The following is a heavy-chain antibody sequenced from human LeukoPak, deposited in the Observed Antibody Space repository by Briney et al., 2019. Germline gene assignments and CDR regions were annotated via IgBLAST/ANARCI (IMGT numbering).Heavy chain of an antibody. J-gene: IGHJ4*02. Sequence: PGGSPRLSCAASGFTFSTYSMNWVRQAPGKGLEWGSSISGSSIYIYYADSVKGRFTISRDNAKNSLYLQMNSLRAEDTAVYYCARDPPYYDSSGYYYDYWGQGTLVTVSS. V-gene: IGHV3-21*01. CDR2: ISGSSIYI. D-gene: IGHD3-22*01. CDR3: ARDPPYYDSSGYYYDY. CDR1: GFTFSTYS.